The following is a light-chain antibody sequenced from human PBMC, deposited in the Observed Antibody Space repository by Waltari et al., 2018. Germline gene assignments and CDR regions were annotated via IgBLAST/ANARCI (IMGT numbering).Light chain of an antibody. CDR1: QSVSSN. CDR3: QQYNTWRT. J-gene: IGKJ1*01. Sequence: EIVMTQSPATLSVSPGERATLSCRASQSVSSNLAWYQQKPGQAPRPLIYGASTRATGIPARFSGSGSGTEFTLTISSLQSEDFAVYYCQQYNTWRTFGQGTKVEVK. CDR2: GAS. V-gene: IGKV3-15*01.